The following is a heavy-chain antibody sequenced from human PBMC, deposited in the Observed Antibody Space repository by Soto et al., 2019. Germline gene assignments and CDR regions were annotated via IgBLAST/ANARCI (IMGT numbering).Heavy chain of an antibody. CDR3: AREYTAWPLAYGLGV. D-gene: IGHD2-2*02. J-gene: IGHJ6*02. CDR1: GFTFSTYS. CDR2: ISSRSDI. Sequence: PGGSLRLSCVGSGFTFSTYSINWVRQAPGKGLEWVSSISSRSDIYYADSVKGRFTISRDNAKNSVSLQMNSLRAEDTAVYYCAREYTAWPLAYGLGVWGQGTTVTVSS. V-gene: IGHV3-21*01.